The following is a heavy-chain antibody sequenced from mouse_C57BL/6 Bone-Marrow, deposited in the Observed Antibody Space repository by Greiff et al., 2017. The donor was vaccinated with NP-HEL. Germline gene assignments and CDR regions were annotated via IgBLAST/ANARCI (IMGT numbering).Heavy chain of an antibody. J-gene: IGHJ3*01. CDR2: IYPGSGST. V-gene: IGHV1-55*01. Sequence: QVQLKQSGAELVKPGASVKMSCKASGYTFTSYWITWVKQRPGQGLEWIGDIYPGSGSTNYNEKFKSKATLTVDTSSSTAYMQLSSLTSEDSAVYYCARADTTVVAPAYWGQVTLVTVSA. D-gene: IGHD1-1*01. CDR1: GYTFTSYW. CDR3: ARADTTVVAPAY.